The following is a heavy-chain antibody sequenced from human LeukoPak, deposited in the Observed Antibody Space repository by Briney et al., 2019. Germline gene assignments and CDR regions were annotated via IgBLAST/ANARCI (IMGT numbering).Heavy chain of an antibody. V-gene: IGHV1-8*01. D-gene: IGHD2-2*01. CDR3: ARESTSHGMDV. CDR1: GYTLTRYV. J-gene: IGHJ6*02. CDR2: MIPNSGNT. Sequence: GGSVKVSRKASGYTLTRYVIHWGRPASGQGLEWMGWMIPNSGNTGYAQKFQGRVTMTRNTSISTAYMELSSLRSEDTAVYYCARESTSHGMDVWGQGTTVTVSS.